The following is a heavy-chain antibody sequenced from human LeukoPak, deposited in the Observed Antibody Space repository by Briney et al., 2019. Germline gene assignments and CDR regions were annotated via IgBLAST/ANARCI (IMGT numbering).Heavy chain of an antibody. CDR3: AKGNWRYFDY. D-gene: IGHD1-1*01. J-gene: IGHJ4*02. CDR1: GLTFSTYV. CDR2: ISGSGGST. Sequence: GGSLRLSCAASGLTFSTYVMSWVRQAPGKGLEWVSAISGSGGSTYYADSVKGRFTISRDNSKNTLYLQMNSLGADDTAVYYCAKGNWRYFDYWGQGTLVTVSS. V-gene: IGHV3-23*01.